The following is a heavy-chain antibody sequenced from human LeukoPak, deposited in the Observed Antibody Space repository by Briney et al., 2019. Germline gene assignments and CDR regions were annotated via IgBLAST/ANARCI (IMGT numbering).Heavy chain of an antibody. Sequence: ASVKVSCKASGYTFTSYYMHWVRQAPGQGLEWMGIINPSGGSTSYAQKFQGRVTMTRDMSTSTVYMEPSSLRSEDTAVYYCARDRPLLNAFDIWGQGTMVTVSS. CDR2: INPSGGST. CDR1: GYTFTSYY. CDR3: ARDRPLLNAFDI. J-gene: IGHJ3*02. V-gene: IGHV1-46*01.